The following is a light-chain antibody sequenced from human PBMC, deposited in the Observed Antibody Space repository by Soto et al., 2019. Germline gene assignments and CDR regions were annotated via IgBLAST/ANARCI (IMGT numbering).Light chain of an antibody. Sequence: QSVLTQPRSVSGSPGQSVTISCTGTSSDVGRYDYVSWYQQHPGKAPKLILYDVTERPAGVPDRFSGSKSGNTASLTISGLQAEDEADYTCCSFAGSFSYVFGGGTKLTVL. J-gene: IGLJ2*01. CDR3: CSFAGSFSYV. CDR2: DVT. V-gene: IGLV2-11*01. CDR1: SSDVGRYDY.